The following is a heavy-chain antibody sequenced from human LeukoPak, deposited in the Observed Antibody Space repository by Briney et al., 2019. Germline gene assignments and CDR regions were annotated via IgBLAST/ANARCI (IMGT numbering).Heavy chain of an antibody. CDR1: GYTFTGYY. D-gene: IGHD7-27*01. CDR2: INPTSGDT. CDR3: ARGDGDGPARRAFDI. Sequence: ASVTVSCKASGYTFTGYYIHWVRQAPGQGREWMGWINPTSGDTNYLQKFQDRVTMTRDTSISTAYMELSRMIPDHADAYYCARGDGDGPARRAFDIWGQGTMVTVSS. V-gene: IGHV1-2*02. J-gene: IGHJ3*02.